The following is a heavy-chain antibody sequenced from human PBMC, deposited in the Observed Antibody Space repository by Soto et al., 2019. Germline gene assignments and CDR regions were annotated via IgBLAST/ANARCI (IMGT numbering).Heavy chain of an antibody. CDR1: GGSIGSGDYS. Sequence: SETLSLTCTVSGGSIGSGDYSWSWIRQPPGKGLEWIGYVFRSGSTYYSPSLKSRVTISVDGSKNQFSLKLTSVTAADTGVYYCARGSYGAGSDYWGQGTLVTVSS. CDR3: ARGSYGAGSDY. V-gene: IGHV4-30-2*01. J-gene: IGHJ4*02. CDR2: VFRSGST. D-gene: IGHD3-10*01.